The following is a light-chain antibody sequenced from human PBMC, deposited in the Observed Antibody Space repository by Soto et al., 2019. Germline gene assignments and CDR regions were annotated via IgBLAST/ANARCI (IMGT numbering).Light chain of an antibody. Sequence: EIVLTQSPGTLSLSPGERATLSCRPSQSVSSAYLAWYQHKPGQPPTLLIYAASSRVTGIPDRFSGSGSGTDFTLTISRLEPEDFAVYYCQQYGSSSTWTFGQGTKVEIK. CDR1: QSVSSAY. J-gene: IGKJ1*01. CDR2: AAS. V-gene: IGKV3-20*01. CDR3: QQYGSSSTWT.